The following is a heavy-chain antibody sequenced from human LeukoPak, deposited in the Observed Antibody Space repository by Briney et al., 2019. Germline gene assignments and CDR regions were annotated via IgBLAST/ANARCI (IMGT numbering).Heavy chain of an antibody. Sequence: GASVKVSCKASGYTFTGYYMHWVRQAPGQGLEWMGLINPNSGSINYAQKFQGRVTMTRDTSISTAYMELSRLRSDDTAVYYCARPHEGFTIFGVVIWGQGTLVTVSS. D-gene: IGHD3-3*01. CDR3: ARPHEGFTIFGVVI. J-gene: IGHJ4*02. CDR2: INPNSGSI. CDR1: GYTFTGYY. V-gene: IGHV1-2*02.